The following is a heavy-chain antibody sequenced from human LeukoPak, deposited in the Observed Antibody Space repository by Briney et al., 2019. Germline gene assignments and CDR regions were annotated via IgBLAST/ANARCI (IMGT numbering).Heavy chain of an antibody. V-gene: IGHV3-20*04. CDR3: ARGGWTFDN. CDR1: GFDFDDYG. CDR2: INWNGGII. D-gene: IGHD3/OR15-3a*01. Sequence: GGSLRLSCAASGFDFDDYGMTWVRQAPGKGLEWVSGINWNGGIIGYADSVKGRFTISRDNGKNSLYLQMNSLRAEDTAVYYCARGGWTFDNWGQGTLVTVSS. J-gene: IGHJ4*02.